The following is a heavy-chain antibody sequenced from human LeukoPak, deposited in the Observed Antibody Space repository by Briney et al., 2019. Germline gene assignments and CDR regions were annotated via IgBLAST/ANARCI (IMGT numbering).Heavy chain of an antibody. V-gene: IGHV3-20*04. CDR2: INWNGGST. D-gene: IGHD1-1*01. CDR3: ARDGPGTTAVGAFDI. CDR1: GFTFDDYG. Sequence: GGSLRLSSAASGFTFDDYGMSWVRQAPGKGLEWVSGINWNGGSTGYADSVKGRFTISRDNAKNSLYLQMNSLRAEDTALYYCARDGPGTTAVGAFDIWGQGTMVTVSS. J-gene: IGHJ3*02.